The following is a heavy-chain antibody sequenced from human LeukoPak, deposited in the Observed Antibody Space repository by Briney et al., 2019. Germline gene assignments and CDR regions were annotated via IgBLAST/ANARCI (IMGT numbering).Heavy chain of an antibody. CDR3: ARDSGDCGGDCYSDSLDY. CDR2: INPSGGST. CDR1: GYTFTSYY. D-gene: IGHD2-21*02. V-gene: IGHV1-46*01. J-gene: IGHJ4*02. Sequence: ASVKVSCKASGYTFTSYYMHWVRQAPGQGLEWMGIINPSGGSTSYAQKFQGRVTMTRDMSTSTVYMELSSLRAEDTAVYYCARDSGDCGGDCYSDSLDYWGQGTLVTVSS.